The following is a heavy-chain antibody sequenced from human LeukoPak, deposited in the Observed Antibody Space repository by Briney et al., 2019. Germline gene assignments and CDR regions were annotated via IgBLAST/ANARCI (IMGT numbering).Heavy chain of an antibody. V-gene: IGHV1-2*02. Sequence: ASVKVSCKASGYTFTDYNIHWVRQAPGQGLEWMGWITPNSGATLYAQQFQGRVTMTRDTSISTVYMEVNNLMSDDTAVYYCARGAGSGTYRRFDFWGQGTLVTVSP. J-gene: IGHJ4*02. D-gene: IGHD3-10*01. CDR3: ARGAGSGTYRRFDF. CDR2: ITPNSGAT. CDR1: GYTFTDYN.